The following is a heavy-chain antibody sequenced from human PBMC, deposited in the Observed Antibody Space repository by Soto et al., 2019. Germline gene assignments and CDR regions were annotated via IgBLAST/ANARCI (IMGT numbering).Heavy chain of an antibody. CDR3: ARGLSRGITMVRGVIKSGNAFDI. V-gene: IGHV3-30-3*01. Sequence: QVQLVESGGGVVQPGRSLRLSCAASGFTFSSYAMHWVRQAPGKGLDWLAVISYDGSNKYYADSVKGRLTISRDNSKNALYLQRNSLRAEDTAVYYCARGLSRGITMVRGVIKSGNAFDIWGQGTMVTVSS. CDR1: GFTFSSYA. CDR2: ISYDGSNK. J-gene: IGHJ3*02. D-gene: IGHD3-10*01.